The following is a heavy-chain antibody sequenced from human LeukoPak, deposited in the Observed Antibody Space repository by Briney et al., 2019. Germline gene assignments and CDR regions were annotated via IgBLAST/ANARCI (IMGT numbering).Heavy chain of an antibody. Sequence: GGSLRLSCAASGFTFSSYTMNCLRRAPGEGLEWVSYISSSSSYIYYADSVKGRFTISRDTAKNSLYLQMNTLRAEDTAVYYCARDKLGANDAFDIWGQGTMVTVSS. CDR1: GFTFSSYT. CDR3: ARDKLGANDAFDI. V-gene: IGHV3-21*01. CDR2: ISSSSSYI. D-gene: IGHD4/OR15-4a*01. J-gene: IGHJ3*02.